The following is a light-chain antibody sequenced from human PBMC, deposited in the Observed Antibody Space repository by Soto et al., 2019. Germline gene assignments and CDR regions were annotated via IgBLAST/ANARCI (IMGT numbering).Light chain of an antibody. CDR3: SSYTSRSTLV. Sequence: QSALTQPASVSGSPGQSITISCTGTNSDVGGYNYVSWYQQRPGKAPKLIISDVSARPSGVSDRFSGSKSGNTASLTISGLQAEDAADYFCSSYTSRSTLVFGVGTKVTVL. J-gene: IGLJ3*02. CDR1: NSDVGGYNY. V-gene: IGLV2-14*03. CDR2: DVS.